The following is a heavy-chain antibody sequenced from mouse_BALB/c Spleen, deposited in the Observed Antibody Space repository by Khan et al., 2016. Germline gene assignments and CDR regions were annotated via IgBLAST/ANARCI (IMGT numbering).Heavy chain of an antibody. D-gene: IGHD2-4*01. Sequence: QVQLKESGPGLVAPSQSLSITCTVSGFSLTGYGVNWVRQPPGKGLEWLGMIWGDGSTDYNSALKSRLSISKDNSKSQVFLKMNSLQTDDTARYYCARVLYDDPWVFAYGGQGTLVTVSA. V-gene: IGHV2-6-7*01. CDR1: GFSLTGYG. J-gene: IGHJ3*01. CDR2: IWGDGST. CDR3: ARVLYDDPWVFAY.